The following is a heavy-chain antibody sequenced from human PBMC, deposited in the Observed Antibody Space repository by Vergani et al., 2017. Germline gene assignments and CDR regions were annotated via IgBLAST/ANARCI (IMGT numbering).Heavy chain of an antibody. Sequence: QVQLQESGPGLVKPSQTLPLTCTVSGGSINSHNYYWSWIRQPAGKGLEWIGRIHTSGSTNYNPSLKSRVTMSEDTSKNQFSLKLSSVTAADTAVYYCTSHIXVIPAAYWADAFDIWTQGTMVTVSS. J-gene: IGHJ3*02. CDR3: TSHIXVIPAAYWADAFDI. CDR2: IHTSGST. V-gene: IGHV4-61*02. CDR1: GGSINSHNYY. D-gene: IGHD2-2*01.